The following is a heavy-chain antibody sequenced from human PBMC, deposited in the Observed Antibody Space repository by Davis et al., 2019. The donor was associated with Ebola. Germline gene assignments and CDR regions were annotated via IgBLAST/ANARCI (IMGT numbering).Heavy chain of an antibody. J-gene: IGHJ4*02. CDR2: IEYNGRT. D-gene: IGHD4-17*01. V-gene: IGHV4-59*01. CDR3: ARGVYGAYFDS. Sequence: PSETLSLTCTLSGASISPYYWSWIRQSPGKGLEWIGYIEYNGRTEYFPYLNSRVTISLDKSKRQFSLKLSSMTAADSSVYFCARGVYGAYFDSWGQGALVTVSS. CDR1: GASISPYY.